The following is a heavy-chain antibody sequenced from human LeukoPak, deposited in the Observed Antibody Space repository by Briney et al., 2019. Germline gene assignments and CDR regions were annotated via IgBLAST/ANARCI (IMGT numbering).Heavy chain of an antibody. V-gene: IGHV4-59*08. CDR1: GGSISGCY. CDR3: ARHWPFTVGATKYYYPMDV. J-gene: IGHJ6*02. D-gene: IGHD1-26*01. Sequence: PSQTLSLTCTVSGGSISGCYWSWIRQPPGKGLEWIAYIYYSGTTNYNPSLKSRVSLSVDTSKNQFSLKLSSVTAADTAVYYCARHWPFTVGATKYYYPMDVWGQGTTVTVSS. CDR2: IYYSGTT.